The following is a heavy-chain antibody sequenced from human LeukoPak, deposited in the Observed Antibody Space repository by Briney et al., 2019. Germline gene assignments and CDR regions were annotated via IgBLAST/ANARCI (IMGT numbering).Heavy chain of an antibody. V-gene: IGHV5-51*01. D-gene: IGHD3-10*01. J-gene: IGHJ6*02. CDR3: ARSLPGPMLRAYGMDV. CDR1: GYNFAKYW. CDR2: IYPGDSDT. Sequence: GESLKISCKGSGYNFAKYWIGWVRQMPGKGLELMGVIYPGDSDTRYSPSFQGQVTISADKSISTAYLQWSSLKDSDTAIYYCARSLPGPMLRAYGMDVWGRGTTVTVSS.